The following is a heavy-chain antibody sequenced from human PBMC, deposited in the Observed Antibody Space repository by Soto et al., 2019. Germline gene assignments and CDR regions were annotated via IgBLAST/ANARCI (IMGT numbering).Heavy chain of an antibody. CDR2: ISSSSSYI. J-gene: IGHJ6*02. CDR3: ARALVAPAARGDYYYYGMDV. V-gene: IGHV3-21*01. D-gene: IGHD2-2*01. CDR1: GFTCSSYR. Sequence: TGGSLRLSCAATGFTCSSYRMNWVRQVPGKGLEWVSSISSSSSYIYYADSVKGRFTISRDNAKNSLYLQMNSLRAEDTAVYYCARALVAPAARGDYYYYGMDVWGQGTTVTVSS.